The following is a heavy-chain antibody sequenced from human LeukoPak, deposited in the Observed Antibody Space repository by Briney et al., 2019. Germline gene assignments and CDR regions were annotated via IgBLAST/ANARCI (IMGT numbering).Heavy chain of an antibody. CDR3: ARRDYFATGNYVDY. CDR1: GYSFTSYW. Sequence: GESLKISCKGSGYSFTSYWIGWVRQMPGKGLEWMGFIYPPDSDTRYSPSFQGQVTISVDKSISTAYLQWNSLKASDTAIYYCARRDYFATGNYVDYWGQGTLVTVSS. J-gene: IGHJ4*02. D-gene: IGHD3-10*01. V-gene: IGHV5-51*01. CDR2: IYPPDSDT.